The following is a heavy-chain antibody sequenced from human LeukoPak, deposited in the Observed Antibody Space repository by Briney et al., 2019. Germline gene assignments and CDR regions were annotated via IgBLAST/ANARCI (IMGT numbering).Heavy chain of an antibody. J-gene: IGHJ4*02. D-gene: IGHD6-6*01. Sequence: PKASVKVSCKASGYTFTGYYMHWVRRAPGQGLEWMGWINPNSGGTNYAQKFQGRVTMTRDTSISTAYMELSRLRSDDTAVYYCARDAPGEQLVYFDYWGQETLVTVSS. V-gene: IGHV1-2*02. CDR1: GYTFTGYY. CDR2: INPNSGGT. CDR3: ARDAPGEQLVYFDY.